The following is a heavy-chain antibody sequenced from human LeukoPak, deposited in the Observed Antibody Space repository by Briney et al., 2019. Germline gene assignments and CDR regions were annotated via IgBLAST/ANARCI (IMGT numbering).Heavy chain of an antibody. D-gene: IGHD3-10*01. CDR2: IYYSGST. J-gene: IGHJ5*02. CDR1: GGSFSGYY. Sequence: SETLSLTCAVYGGSFSGYYWSWIRQPPGKGLEWIGSIYYSGSTYYNPSLKSRVTISVDTSKTQFSLKLSSVTAADTAVYYCARDSHGSGSYYPNWFDPWGQGTLVTVSS. V-gene: IGHV4-34*01. CDR3: ARDSHGSGSYYPNWFDP.